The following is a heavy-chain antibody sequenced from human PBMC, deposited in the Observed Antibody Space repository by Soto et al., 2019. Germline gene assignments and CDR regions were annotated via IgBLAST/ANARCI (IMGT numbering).Heavy chain of an antibody. Sequence: SQTLSLTCAISGDSVSSNSAAWNWIRQSPSRGLEWLGRTYYRSKWYNDYAVSVKSRITINPDTSKNQFSLQLNSVTPEDTAVYYCARDGLRRWPMGGYWFDPWRQGPLVTVSS. J-gene: IGHJ5*02. D-gene: IGHD3-16*01. V-gene: IGHV6-1*01. CDR3: ARDGLRRWPMGGYWFDP. CDR2: TYYRSKWYN. CDR1: GDSVSSNSAA.